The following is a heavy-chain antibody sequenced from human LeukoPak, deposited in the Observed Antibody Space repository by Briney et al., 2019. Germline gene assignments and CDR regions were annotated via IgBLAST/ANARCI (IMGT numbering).Heavy chain of an antibody. CDR2: INSDGSST. CDR1: GFTFSSYW. CDR3: ARGITLFGVVINY. D-gene: IGHD3-3*01. J-gene: IGHJ4*02. Sequence: QTGGSLRLSCVASGFTFSSYWMHWVRQAPGKGLVWVSRINSDGSSTTYADSVKGRFTISRDNAKNTLYLQMNSLRADDTAVYYCARGITLFGVVINYWGQGTLVTVSS. V-gene: IGHV3-74*01.